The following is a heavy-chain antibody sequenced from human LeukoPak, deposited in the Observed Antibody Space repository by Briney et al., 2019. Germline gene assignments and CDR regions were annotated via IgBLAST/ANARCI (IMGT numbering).Heavy chain of an antibody. CDR1: GFSFSIYW. V-gene: IGHV3-74*01. D-gene: IGHD4-17*01. CDR2: IKTDGSST. J-gene: IGHJ4*02. CDR3: ARITVTTTPDY. Sequence: GGSLRLSCAASGFSFSIYWMHWVRQAPGKGLVWVSRIKTDGSSTSYADSVKGRFTISRDNAKNTLYLQMNSLRAEDTAVYYCARITVTTTPDYWGQGTLVTVSS.